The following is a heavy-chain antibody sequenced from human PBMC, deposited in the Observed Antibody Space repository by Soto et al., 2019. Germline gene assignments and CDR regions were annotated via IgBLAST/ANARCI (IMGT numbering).Heavy chain of an antibody. V-gene: IGHV4-61*03. J-gene: IGHJ4*02. CDR3: ARGDHAPRRFYFDT. D-gene: IGHD2-8*01. Sequence: SETLSLTCTGSGGSVNSGGYYWSWIRQPPGKGLEWIGFIFYNGGTSYNPSLGSRVTISADTSKTLFSLNLNFVTAADTAVYYCARGDHAPRRFYFDTWGQGTLVTVSS. CDR2: IFYNGGT. CDR1: GGSVNSGGYY.